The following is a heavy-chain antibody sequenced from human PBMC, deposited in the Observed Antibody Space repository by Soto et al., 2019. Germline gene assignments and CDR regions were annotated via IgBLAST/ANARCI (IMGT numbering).Heavy chain of an antibody. J-gene: IGHJ3*02. CDR2: IWYDGSNK. V-gene: IGHV3-33*01. CDR3: ARKGPGSGSYDAFDI. Sequence: GGSLRLSCAASGFTFSSYGMHWVRQAPGKGLEWVAVIWYDGSNKYYADSVKGRFTISRDNSKNTLYLQMNSLRAEDTDVYYCARKGPGSGSYDAFDIWGQGTMVTVSS. CDR1: GFTFSSYG. D-gene: IGHD3-10*01.